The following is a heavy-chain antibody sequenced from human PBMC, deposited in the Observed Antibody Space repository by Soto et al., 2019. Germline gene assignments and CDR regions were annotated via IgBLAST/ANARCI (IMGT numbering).Heavy chain of an antibody. V-gene: IGHV3-21*01. J-gene: IGHJ4*02. CDR1: GFTFSSYS. CDR3: ARQDGIAAAPLDY. Sequence: EVQLVEFGGGLVKPGGSLRLSCAASGFTFSSYSMNWVRQAPGKGLEWVSSISSSSSYIYYADSVKGRFTISRDNAKNSLYLQMNSLRAEDTAVYYCARQDGIAAAPLDYWGQGTLVTVSS. D-gene: IGHD6-13*01. CDR2: ISSSSSYI.